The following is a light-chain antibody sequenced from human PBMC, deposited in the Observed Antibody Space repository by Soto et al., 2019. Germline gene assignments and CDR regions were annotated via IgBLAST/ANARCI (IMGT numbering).Light chain of an antibody. J-gene: IGLJ1*01. V-gene: IGLV2-8*01. CDR1: RSDVGGYDY. CDR3: QSYDSSLSAYV. Sequence: QSALTQPPSASGSPGQSVTISCTGTRSDVGGYDYDSWYQQHPGQAPKLMIFEVSQRPSGVPDRFSGSKSGNTASLTVSALQAEDEADYYCQSYDSSLSAYVFGEGTRSPS. CDR2: EVS.